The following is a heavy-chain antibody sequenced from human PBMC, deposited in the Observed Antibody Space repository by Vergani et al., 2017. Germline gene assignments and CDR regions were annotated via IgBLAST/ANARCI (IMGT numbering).Heavy chain of an antibody. CDR2: ISSSSSYI. CDR3: AGADTYYGMDV. D-gene: IGHD5-18*01. CDR1: GFTFSSYS. V-gene: IGHV3-21*01. Sequence: EVQLVESGGGLVKPGGSLRLSCAASGFTFSSYSMNWVRQAPGTGLEWVSSISSSSSYIDYADSVKGRFTISRDNAKNSLYLQMNSLRAEDTAVYYCAGADTYYGMDVWGQGTTVTVSS. J-gene: IGHJ6*02.